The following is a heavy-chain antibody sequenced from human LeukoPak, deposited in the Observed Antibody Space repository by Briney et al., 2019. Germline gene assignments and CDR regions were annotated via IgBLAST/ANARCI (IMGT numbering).Heavy chain of an antibody. D-gene: IGHD3-22*01. Sequence: SETLSLTCAAYGGSFSGYYWSWIRQPPGKGLEWIGEINHSGSTNYNPSLKSRVTISVDTSKNQFSLKLSSVTAADTAVYYCARGKRNTYYYDSSGSFDYWGQGTLVTVSS. CDR2: INHSGST. CDR1: GGSFSGYY. V-gene: IGHV4-34*01. CDR3: ARGKRNTYYYDSSGSFDY. J-gene: IGHJ4*02.